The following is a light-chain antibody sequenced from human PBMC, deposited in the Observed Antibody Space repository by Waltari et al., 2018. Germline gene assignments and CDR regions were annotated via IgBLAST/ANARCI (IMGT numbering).Light chain of an antibody. V-gene: IGKV3-20*01. CDR2: AAS. Sequence: EIVLTQSPDTLSLSPGERATLSCWASQSVRNYYFAWYQQKLGQATRLLIYAASTRAACIPDRFSARVSATDFTLTISRLEPEDFAVYYCQQYGSSPTTFGQGTKLEI. CDR3: QQYGSSPTT. CDR1: QSVRNYY. J-gene: IGKJ2*01.